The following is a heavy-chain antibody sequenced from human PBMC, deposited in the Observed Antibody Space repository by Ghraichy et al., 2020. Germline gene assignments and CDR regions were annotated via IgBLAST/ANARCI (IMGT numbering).Heavy chain of an antibody. J-gene: IGHJ6*02. CDR3: AKADDVGYYYYGMDV. Sequence: GGSLRLSCAASGFTFDDYAMHWVRQAPGKGLEWVSGISWNSGSIGYADSVKGRFTISRENAKNSLYLLMNSLRAEDTALYYCAKADDVGYYYYGMDVWGQGTTVTVSS. CDR1: GFTFDDYA. V-gene: IGHV3-9*01. D-gene: IGHD1-1*01. CDR2: ISWNSGSI.